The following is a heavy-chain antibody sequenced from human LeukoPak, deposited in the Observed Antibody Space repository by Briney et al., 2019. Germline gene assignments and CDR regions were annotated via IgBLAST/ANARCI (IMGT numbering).Heavy chain of an antibody. D-gene: IGHD3-22*01. CDR2: IYYSGST. CDR1: GGSISSSSYY. CDR3: ARHASYDSSGYYYLAPHFDY. Sequence: PSETLSLTCTVSGGSISSSSYYWGWIRQPPGKGLEWIGSIYYSGSTYYNPSLKSRVTISVDTSKNQFSLKLSSVTAADTAVYYCARHASYDSSGYYYLAPHFDYWGQGTLVTVSS. V-gene: IGHV4-39*01. J-gene: IGHJ4*02.